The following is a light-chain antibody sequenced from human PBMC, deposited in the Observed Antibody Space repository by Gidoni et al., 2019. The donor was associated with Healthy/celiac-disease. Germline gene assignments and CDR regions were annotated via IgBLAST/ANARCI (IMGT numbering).Light chain of an antibody. CDR2: DTS. J-gene: IGLJ3*02. CDR3: LLSYSGAIWV. Sequence: QAVVTQEPSLTVSPGGTVTLTCGSSTGAVTSGHYPYWFQQKPGHAPRTLIYDTSNKHSWTPARFSGSLLGGKAALTLSGAQPEDEAEYYCLLSYSGAIWVFGGGTKLTVL. V-gene: IGLV7-46*01. CDR1: TGAVTSGHY.